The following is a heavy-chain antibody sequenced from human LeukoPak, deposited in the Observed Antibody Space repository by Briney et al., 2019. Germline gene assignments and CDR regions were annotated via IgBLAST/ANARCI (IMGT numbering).Heavy chain of an antibody. D-gene: IGHD4-17*01. CDR1: GGSFSGYY. CDR3: ARGPLGTVTTDY. J-gene: IGHJ4*02. Sequence: SETLSLTCAVYGGSFSGYYWSWIRQPPGKGLEWIGEINHSGSTNYNPSLKSRVTISVDTSKNQFSLKLSSVTAADTAVYYCARGPLGTVTTDYWGQGTLVTVSS. CDR2: INHSGST. V-gene: IGHV4-34*01.